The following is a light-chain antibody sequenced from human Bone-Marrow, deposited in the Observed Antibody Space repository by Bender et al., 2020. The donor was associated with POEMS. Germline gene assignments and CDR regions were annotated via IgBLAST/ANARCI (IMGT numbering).Light chain of an antibody. CDR1: TNDIGHYNY. J-gene: IGLJ3*02. CDR3: CSYAGSRTWV. Sequence: QSALTQPRSVSGSPGQSVTISCTGTTNDIGHYNYVSWYQQNPGKAPKLLIFDVSKRPSGVPDRFSGSKSGNTASLRISGLQAEDEAYYLCCSYAGSRTWVFGGGTKLTVL. CDR2: DVS. V-gene: IGLV2-11*01.